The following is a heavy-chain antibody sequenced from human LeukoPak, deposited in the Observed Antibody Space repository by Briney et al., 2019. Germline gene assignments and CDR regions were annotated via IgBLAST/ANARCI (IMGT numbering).Heavy chain of an antibody. Sequence: PGGSLRLSCAASGFTFSSYGMHWVRQAPGKGLEWVAVIWYDGSNKYYADSVKGRFTISRDNSKNTLYLQMNSLRAEDTAVYYCARAKGGSGSLIDYWGQGTLVTVSS. D-gene: IGHD1-26*01. CDR1: GFTFSSYG. V-gene: IGHV3-33*01. CDR2: IWYDGSNK. J-gene: IGHJ4*02. CDR3: ARAKGGSGSLIDY.